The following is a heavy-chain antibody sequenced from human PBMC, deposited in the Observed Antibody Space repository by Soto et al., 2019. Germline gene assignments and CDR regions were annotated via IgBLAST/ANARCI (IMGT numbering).Heavy chain of an antibody. CDR1: GYTFTSYA. V-gene: IGHV1-69*04. J-gene: IGHJ4*02. Sequence: SVKVTCKASGYTFTSYAIHWVRQAPGQRLEWMGRIIPILGIANYAQKFQGRVTITADKSTSTAYMELSSLRSEDTAVYYCARDPPYYCSSTSCYAVDYWGQGTLVTVSS. D-gene: IGHD2-2*01. CDR2: IIPILGIA. CDR3: ARDPPYYCSSTSCYAVDY.